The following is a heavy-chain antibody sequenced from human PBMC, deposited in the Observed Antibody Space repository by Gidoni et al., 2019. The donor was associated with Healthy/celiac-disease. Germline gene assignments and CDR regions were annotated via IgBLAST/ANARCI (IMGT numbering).Heavy chain of an antibody. Sequence: EVQLVQSGAEVKKPGASLRISCKGSGYSFTSYWISWVRQMPGKGLEWMGRIDPSDSYTNYSPSFQGHVTISADKSISTAYLQWSSLKASDTAMYYCARQSWDDFWSGSGDGWFDPWGQGTLVTVSS. J-gene: IGHJ5*02. D-gene: IGHD3-3*01. CDR3: ARQSWDDFWSGSGDGWFDP. CDR1: GYSFTSYW. V-gene: IGHV5-10-1*03. CDR2: IDPSDSYT.